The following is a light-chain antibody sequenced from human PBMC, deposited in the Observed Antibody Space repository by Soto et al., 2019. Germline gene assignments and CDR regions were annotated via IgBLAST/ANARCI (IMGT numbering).Light chain of an antibody. CDR3: QQRGT. CDR2: KAS. CDR1: QSISSW. J-gene: IGKJ1*01. Sequence: DIQMTQSRATLSASVGDRVNITCRASQSISSWLAWYQQKPGKAPKLLIYKASSLESGVPSRFSGSGSGTEFTLTISSLQPHDFSTYYCQQRGTFGQGTKVEIK. V-gene: IGKV1-5*03.